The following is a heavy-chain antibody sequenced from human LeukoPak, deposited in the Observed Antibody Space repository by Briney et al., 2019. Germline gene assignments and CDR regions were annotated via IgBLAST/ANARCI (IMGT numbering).Heavy chain of an antibody. V-gene: IGHV4-34*01. Sequence: SETLSLTCAVYGGSFSGYYWSWIRQPPGKGLEWIGEINHSGSTNYNPSLKSRVTLSVDTSKNQFSLKLSSVTAADTAVYYCARGHTRLPGTVVPAADYIDYWGQGTLVTVSS. CDR2: INHSGST. J-gene: IGHJ4*02. CDR3: ARGHTRLPGTVVPAADYIDY. CDR1: GGSFSGYY. D-gene: IGHD2-2*01.